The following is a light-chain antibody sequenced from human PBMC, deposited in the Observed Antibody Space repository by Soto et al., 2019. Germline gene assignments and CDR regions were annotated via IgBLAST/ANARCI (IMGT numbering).Light chain of an antibody. J-gene: IGKJ4*01. CDR3: QQYNNWLPT. CDR2: GAS. Sequence: EIVMTQSPATLSVSPGERATLSCRASQSVGSNLAWYQQKPGQAPRLLIFGASTRATGIPARFSGSGSGTEFTLTISSLQSEDFAVYYCQQYNNWLPTFGGGTMVEIK. CDR1: QSVGSN. V-gene: IGKV3-15*01.